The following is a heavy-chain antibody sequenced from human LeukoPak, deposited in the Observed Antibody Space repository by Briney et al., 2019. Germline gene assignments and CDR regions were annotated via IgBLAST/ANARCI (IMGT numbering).Heavy chain of an antibody. CDR1: GGSISSYY. Sequence: SETLSLTCTVSGGSISSYYWSWIRQPPGKGLEWIGYIYTSGSTNYNPSLKSRVTISVDTSKNQFSLKLSSVTAADTAVYYCARHAYYDILTGYYDGYYFDYWAREPWSPSPQ. D-gene: IGHD3-9*01. CDR2: IYTSGST. V-gene: IGHV4-4*09. CDR3: ARHAYYDILTGYYDGYYFDY. J-gene: IGHJ4*02.